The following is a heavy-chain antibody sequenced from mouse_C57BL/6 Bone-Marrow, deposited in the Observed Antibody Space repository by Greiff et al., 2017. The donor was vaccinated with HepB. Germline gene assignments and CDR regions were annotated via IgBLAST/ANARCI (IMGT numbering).Heavy chain of an antibody. J-gene: IGHJ2*01. CDR3: ARNGSSYFDY. CDR2: IDPSDSYT. Sequence: QVQLKQPGAELVMPGASVKLSCKASGYTFTSYWMHWVKQRPGQGLEWIGEIDPSDSYTNYNQKLKGKSTLTVDKSSSTAYMQLSSLTSEDSAVYYCARNGSSYFDYWGQGTTLTVSS. D-gene: IGHD1-1*01. V-gene: IGHV1-69*01. CDR1: GYTFTSYW.